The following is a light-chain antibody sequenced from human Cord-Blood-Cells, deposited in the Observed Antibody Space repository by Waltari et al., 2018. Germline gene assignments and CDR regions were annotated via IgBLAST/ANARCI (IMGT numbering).Light chain of an antibody. CDR3: CSYAGSSTWV. Sequence: QSALTQPASVCGSPGQSITISCTSTSSDVGSYNLVSCYQQHPGKAPKLMIYEGSKRPSGVSNRFSGSKSGNTASLTISGLQAEDEADYYCCSYAGSSTWVFGGGTKLTVL. J-gene: IGLJ3*02. CDR2: EGS. CDR1: SSDVGSYNL. V-gene: IGLV2-23*01.